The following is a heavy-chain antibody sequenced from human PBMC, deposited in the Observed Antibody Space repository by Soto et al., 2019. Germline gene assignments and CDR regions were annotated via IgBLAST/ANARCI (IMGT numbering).Heavy chain of an antibody. Sequence: QVQLQESGPGLVKPSQTLSLTCTVSGGSISSGGYYWSWIRQHPGKGLEWIGNIYYSGSTYYNPYLKSRVTILVDASKNQFSQKLSSVTAADTAVYYCARSSTSANYFDYWGQGTLVTVSS. CDR2: IYYSGST. CDR3: ARSSTSANYFDY. V-gene: IGHV4-31*03. CDR1: GGSISSGGYY. J-gene: IGHJ4*02. D-gene: IGHD2-2*01.